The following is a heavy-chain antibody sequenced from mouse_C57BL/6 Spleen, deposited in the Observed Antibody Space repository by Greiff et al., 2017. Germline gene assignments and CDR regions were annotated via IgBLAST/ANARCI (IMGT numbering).Heavy chain of an antibody. Sequence: VKLQESGPELVKPGASVKISCKASGYAFSSSWMNWVKQRPGKGLEWIGRIYPGDGDTNYNGKFKGKATLTADKSSSTAYMQLSSLTSEDSAVDFCARWDYYGSSYDYWGQGTTLTVSS. CDR1: GYAFSSSW. V-gene: IGHV1-82*01. CDR3: ARWDYYGSSYDY. J-gene: IGHJ2*01. CDR2: IYPGDGDT. D-gene: IGHD1-1*01.